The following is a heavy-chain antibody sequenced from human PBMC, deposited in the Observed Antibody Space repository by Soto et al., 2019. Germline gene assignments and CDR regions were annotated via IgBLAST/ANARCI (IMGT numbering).Heavy chain of an antibody. V-gene: IGHV4-34*01. CDR3: ASGCSSTSCYSFDY. CDR2: INHSGST. J-gene: IGHJ4*02. D-gene: IGHD2-2*02. CDR1: GGSFSGYY. Sequence: QVQLQQWGAGLLKPSETLSLTCAVYGGSFSGYYWSWIRQPPGKGLEWIGEINHSGSTNYNPSLKSRVTISVDTSKNQFSLKLSSVTAADTAVYYCASGCSSTSCYSFDYWGLGTLVTVSS.